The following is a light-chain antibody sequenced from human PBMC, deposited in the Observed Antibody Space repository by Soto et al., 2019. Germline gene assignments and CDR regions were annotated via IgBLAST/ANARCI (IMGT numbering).Light chain of an antibody. V-gene: IGLV2-11*01. CDR2: DVS. CDR3: CSYAGSYTHVV. Sequence: QSALTQPRSVSGSPGQSVTISYTGTSSEVGGYNYVSWYQQHPGKAPKLMIYDVSKRPSGVPDRFSGSKSGNTASLTISGLQAEDEADYYCCSYAGSYTHVVFGGGTKLTVL. CDR1: SSEVGGYNY. J-gene: IGLJ2*01.